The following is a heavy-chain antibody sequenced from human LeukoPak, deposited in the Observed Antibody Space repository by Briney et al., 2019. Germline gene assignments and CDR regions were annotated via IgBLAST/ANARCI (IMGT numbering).Heavy chain of an antibody. CDR3: AKDHLPGIVVADRDY. CDR2: ISYSGNTI. J-gene: IGHJ4*02. V-gene: IGHV3-23*01. CDR1: GFTFSSYD. D-gene: IGHD6-19*01. Sequence: GGSLRLSCAASGFTFSSYDMTWVRQAPGKGLEWVAYISYSGNTIYYADSVKGRFTISRDNSKNTLYLQINSLRAEDTAVYYCAKDHLPGIVVADRDYWGQGTLVTVSS.